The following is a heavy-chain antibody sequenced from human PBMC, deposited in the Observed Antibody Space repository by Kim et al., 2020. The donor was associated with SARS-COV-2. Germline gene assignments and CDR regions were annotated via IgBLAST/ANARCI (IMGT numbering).Heavy chain of an antibody. CDR1: GFTFSSYS. J-gene: IGHJ6*02. V-gene: IGHV3-21*01. CDR3: VRPDIVVVPAAKMGGLGYYYGMDV. D-gene: IGHD2-2*01. CDR2: ISSSSSYI. Sequence: GGSLRLSCAASGFTFSSYSMNWVRQAPGKGLEWVSSISSSSSYIYYADSVKGRFTISRDNAKNSLYLQMNSLRAEDTAVYYCVRPDIVVVPAAKMGGLGYYYGMDVWGQGTTVTVSS.